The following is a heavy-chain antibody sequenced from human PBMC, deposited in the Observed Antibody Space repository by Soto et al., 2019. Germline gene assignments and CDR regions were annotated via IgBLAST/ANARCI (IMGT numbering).Heavy chain of an antibody. CDR3: ARARYSYEIDY. CDR2: IYYSGST. J-gene: IGHJ4*02. Sequence: SETLSLTCTVSGGSISSGGYYWSWIRQHPGKGLEWIGYIYYSGSTYYNPSLKSRVTISVDTSKNQFSLRLSSVTAADTAVYYCARARYSYEIDYWGQGTLVTVSS. D-gene: IGHD5-18*01. V-gene: IGHV4-31*03. CDR1: GGSISSGGYY.